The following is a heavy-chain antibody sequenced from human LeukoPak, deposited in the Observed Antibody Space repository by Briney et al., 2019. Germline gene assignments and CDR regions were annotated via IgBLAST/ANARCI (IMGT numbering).Heavy chain of an antibody. CDR2: IYYSGST. CDR1: GGSISSSSYY. V-gene: IGHV4-39*01. Sequence: SETLSLTCTVSGGSISSSSYYWDWIRQPPGKGLEWIGSIYYSGSTYYNPSLKSRVTISVDTSKNQFSLKLSSVTAADTAVYYCARLRRNGDYYFDYWGQGTLVTVSS. J-gene: IGHJ4*02. CDR3: ARLRRNGDYYFDY. D-gene: IGHD4-17*01.